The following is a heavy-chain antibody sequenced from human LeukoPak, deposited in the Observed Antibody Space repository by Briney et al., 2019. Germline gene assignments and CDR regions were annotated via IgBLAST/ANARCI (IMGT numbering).Heavy chain of an antibody. CDR3: AKVNSGYLCRGLVYFDY. J-gene: IGHJ4*02. D-gene: IGHD5-12*01. Sequence: GGSLRLSCTASGFTFSSYAMSWVRQPPAKGLERVSAISVSGGSTYYADSVMGRLTISRDNSKNTLYLQMNSLRAEDTAVYYCAKVNSGYLCRGLVYFDYWGQGTLVTVSS. CDR2: ISVSGGST. V-gene: IGHV3-23*01. CDR1: GFTFSSYA.